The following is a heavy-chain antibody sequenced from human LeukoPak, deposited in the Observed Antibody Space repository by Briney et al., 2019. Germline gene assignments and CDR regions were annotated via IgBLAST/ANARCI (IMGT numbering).Heavy chain of an antibody. CDR2: IFSGGST. D-gene: IGHD2-8*01. CDR3: ARGGATRYCTNGVCHYFDY. J-gene: IGHJ4*02. Sequence: GGSLRLSCAASGFTVSNNYMSLVRQAPGKGLEWVSVIFSGGSTNYADSVKGRLTISRDNSKNTLYLQMNSLRAEDTAVYYCARGGATRYCTNGVCHYFDYWGQGTLVTVSS. V-gene: IGHV3-66*01. CDR1: GFTVSNNY.